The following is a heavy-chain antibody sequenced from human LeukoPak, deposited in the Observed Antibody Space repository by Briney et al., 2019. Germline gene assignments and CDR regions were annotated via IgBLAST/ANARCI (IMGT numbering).Heavy chain of an antibody. CDR2: ISGSGGST. CDR3: AKGIGRYTLYFDY. V-gene: IGHV3-23*01. CDR1: GFTFSSYA. Sequence: GGSLRLSCAASGFTFSSYAMSWVRQAPGKGLEWVSAISGSGGSTYYADSVKGRFTISRDNSKNTLYLQMNSLRAEDTAAYYCAKGIGRYTLYFDYWGQGTLVTVSS. J-gene: IGHJ4*02. D-gene: IGHD3-9*01.